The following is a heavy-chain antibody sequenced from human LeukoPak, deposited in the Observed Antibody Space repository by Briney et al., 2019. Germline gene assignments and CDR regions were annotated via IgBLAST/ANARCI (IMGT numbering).Heavy chain of an antibody. D-gene: IGHD3-9*01. CDR3: ARDGHGDGFLTGYSYFGMDV. CDR1: GFSLSSYS. CDR2: ITISSNFI. Sequence: PGGSLRLSCAASGFSLSSYSMNWVRQAPGKGLEWDSSITISSNFIYYADSVKGRFTISRDNAKNSLYLQMNSLRAEDTAVYFCARDGHGDGFLTGYSYFGMDVWGQGTTVTVSS. V-gene: IGHV3-21*01. J-gene: IGHJ6*02.